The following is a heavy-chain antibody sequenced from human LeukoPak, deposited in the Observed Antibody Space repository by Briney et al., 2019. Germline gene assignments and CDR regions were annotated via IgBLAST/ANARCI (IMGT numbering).Heavy chain of an antibody. CDR3: ARGGGRDPFNVAY. J-gene: IGHJ4*02. CDR1: GFTFSNYW. Sequence: PGGSLRLSCAASGFTFSNYWMSWVRQAPGRGLEWVANIKPDGSAQYYVDSVEGRFTISRDNAKNSLYLQMNSLRVEDTAVYYCARGGGRDPFNVAYWGQGTLVTVSS. D-gene: IGHD3-10*01. CDR2: IKPDGSAQ. V-gene: IGHV3-7*04.